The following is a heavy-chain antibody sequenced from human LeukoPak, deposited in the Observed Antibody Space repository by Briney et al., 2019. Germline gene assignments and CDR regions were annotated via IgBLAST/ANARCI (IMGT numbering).Heavy chain of an antibody. CDR1: GGSISSYY. D-gene: IGHD1-14*01. J-gene: IGHJ3*02. CDR3: ARDRRILDAFDI. V-gene: IGHV4-59*12. Sequence: SETLSLTCTVSGGSISSYYWSWIRQPPGKGLEWIGSIYYSGSTYYNPSLKSRVTISVDTSKNQFSLKLSSVTAADTAVYYCARDRRILDAFDIWGQGTMVTVSS. CDR2: IYYSGST.